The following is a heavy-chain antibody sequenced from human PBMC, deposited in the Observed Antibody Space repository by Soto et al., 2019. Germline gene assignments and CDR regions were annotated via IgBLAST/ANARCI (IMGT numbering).Heavy chain of an antibody. CDR1: GGSISSYY. Sequence: SETLSLTCTVSGGSISSYYWSWIRQPPGKGLEWIGYIYYSGSTNYNPSLKSRVTISVDTSKNQFSLKLSSVTAADTAVYYCARGRGDYGGHNLYYYYMDVWGKGTTVTVS. D-gene: IGHD4-17*01. J-gene: IGHJ6*03. CDR3: ARGRGDYGGHNLYYYYMDV. V-gene: IGHV4-59*01. CDR2: IYYSGST.